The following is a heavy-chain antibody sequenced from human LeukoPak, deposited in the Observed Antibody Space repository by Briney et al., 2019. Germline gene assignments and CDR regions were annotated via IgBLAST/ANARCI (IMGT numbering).Heavy chain of an antibody. Sequence: SETLSLTCAVSGGSISSYYWSWIRQPAGKGLEWIGRIYTSGSTNYNPFLKSRVTMSVDTSKNQFSLKLSSVTAADTAVYYCARLGGDGYNYGGYFDYWGQGTLVTVSS. D-gene: IGHD2-21*01. CDR3: ARLGGDGYNYGGYFDY. J-gene: IGHJ4*02. V-gene: IGHV4-4*07. CDR1: GGSISSYY. CDR2: IYTSGST.